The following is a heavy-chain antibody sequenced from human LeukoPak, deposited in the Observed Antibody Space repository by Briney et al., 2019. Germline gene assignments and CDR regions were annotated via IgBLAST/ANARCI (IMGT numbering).Heavy chain of an antibody. CDR3: ARDSCSNGVCWLDY. CDR2: NSAYNGNT. J-gene: IGHJ4*02. CDR1: GYTFTSYG. Sequence: ASVNVCCKASGYTFTSYGISWVRQAPGQGPEWMGWNSAYNGNTNYAQNLQGRVTMTTDTSTSTAYMELRSLRSDDTAVYHCARDSCSNGVCWLDYWGQGALVTVSS. V-gene: IGHV1-18*01. D-gene: IGHD2-8*01.